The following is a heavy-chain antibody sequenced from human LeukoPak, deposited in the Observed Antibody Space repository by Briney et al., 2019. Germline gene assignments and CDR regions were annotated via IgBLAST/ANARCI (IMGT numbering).Heavy chain of an antibody. D-gene: IGHD3-16*02. Sequence: GASVKVSCKASGGTFSSYAISWVRQAPGQGLEWMGGIIPIFGTANYAQKFRGKVTITADKSTSTAYMELSSLRSEDTAVYYCASTKNLGELSPRFDYWGQGTLVTVSS. CDR2: IIPIFGTA. V-gene: IGHV1-69*06. CDR1: GGTFSSYA. J-gene: IGHJ4*02. CDR3: ASTKNLGELSPRFDY.